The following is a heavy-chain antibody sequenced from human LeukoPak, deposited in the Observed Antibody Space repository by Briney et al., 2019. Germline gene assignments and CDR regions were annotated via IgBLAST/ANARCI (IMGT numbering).Heavy chain of an antibody. V-gene: IGHV3-64*01. CDR2: ISSDGGST. CDR1: GIIFSNYA. D-gene: IGHD1-26*01. J-gene: IGHJ2*01. Sequence: GRSLRLSCAASGIIFSNYAMHWVRQGPGKGLECISTISSDGGSTYYANSVKGRFTISRDNSKNTLYLQMGSLRAEDMAVYYCARGRQGAKTRYFDLWGRGTRVTVSS. CDR3: ARGRQGAKTRYFDL.